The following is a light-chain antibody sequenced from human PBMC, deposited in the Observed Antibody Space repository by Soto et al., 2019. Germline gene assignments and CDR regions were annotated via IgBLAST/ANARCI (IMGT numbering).Light chain of an antibody. CDR2: DVT. CDR3: SSYDSLSTYV. J-gene: IGLJ1*01. Sequence: QSALTQPASVSGSPGQSITISCSGTSSDVGGYNYVSWYQQHPGTPPHLMIYDVTHRPAVASSRFSCSKSGHTASLIIAGLPAEDEADYYGSSYDSLSTYVFGTGTKLTVL. CDR1: SSDVGGYNY. V-gene: IGLV2-14*03.